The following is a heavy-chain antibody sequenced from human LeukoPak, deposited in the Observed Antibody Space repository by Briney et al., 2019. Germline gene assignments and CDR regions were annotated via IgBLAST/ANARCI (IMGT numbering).Heavy chain of an antibody. V-gene: IGHV1-8*03. D-gene: IGHD6-13*01. Sequence: ASVKVSCKASGYTFTSYNINWVRQAPGQGLECMGWMNPNNGNTGYAQKFQGRVTITRNTSISTAYMGLSSLRSEDTAIYYCAREGAAAGTNWFDPWGQGTLVTVSS. CDR2: MNPNNGNT. CDR1: GYTFTSYN. CDR3: AREGAAAGTNWFDP. J-gene: IGHJ5*02.